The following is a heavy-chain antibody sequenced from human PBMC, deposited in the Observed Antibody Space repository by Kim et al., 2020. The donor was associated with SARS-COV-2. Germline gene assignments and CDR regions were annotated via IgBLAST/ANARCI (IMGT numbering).Heavy chain of an antibody. CDR2: ISGDGGST. V-gene: IGHV3-43*02. CDR3: AKALSSSSWYGGYYYYGMDV. J-gene: IGHJ6*02. D-gene: IGHD6-13*01. CDR1: GFTFDDYA. Sequence: GGSLRLSCAASGFTFDDYAMHWVRQAPGKGLEWVSLISGDGGSTYYADSVKGRFTISRDNSKNSLYLQMNSLRTEDTALYYCAKALSSSSWYGGYYYYGMDVWGQGTTVTVSS.